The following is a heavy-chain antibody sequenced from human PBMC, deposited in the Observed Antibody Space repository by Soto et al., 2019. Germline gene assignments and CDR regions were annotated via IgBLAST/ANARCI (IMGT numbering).Heavy chain of an antibody. CDR1: GYTFIGYD. CDR2: MNPNNGNT. V-gene: IGHV1-8*01. CDR3: ARAKMVLTHNDY. Sequence: ASVKVSCNTSGYTFIGYDLNWVRQAPGKGLEWMGWMNPNNGNTGYAQKFQGRVTMTRDTSISTAYMELSSLRYEDMAVYYCARAKMVLTHNDYWGQGTQVTVSS. D-gene: IGHD3-22*01. J-gene: IGHJ4*02.